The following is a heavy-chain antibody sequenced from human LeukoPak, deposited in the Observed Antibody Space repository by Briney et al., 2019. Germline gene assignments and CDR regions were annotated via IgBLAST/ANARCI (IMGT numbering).Heavy chain of an antibody. J-gene: IGHJ6*02. V-gene: IGHV4-61*08. CDR2: IYYSGST. Sequence: PSETLSLTCTVSGGSISSGDYYWSWIRQPPGTGLEWIGYIYYSGSTNYNPSLKSRVTISVDTSKNQFSLKLSSVTAADTAVYYCARDRRRLWLEPYYYYGMDVWGQGTTVTVSS. D-gene: IGHD5-18*01. CDR1: GGSISSGDYY. CDR3: ARDRRRLWLEPYYYYGMDV.